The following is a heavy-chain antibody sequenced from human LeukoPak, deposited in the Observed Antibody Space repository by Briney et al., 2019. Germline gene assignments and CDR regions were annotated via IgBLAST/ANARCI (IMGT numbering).Heavy chain of an antibody. CDR1: GGSISSGDYY. J-gene: IGHJ5*02. CDR2: IYYSGST. D-gene: IGHD3-3*01. CDR3: ARSRHDFNWFDP. Sequence: PSETLSLTCTVSGGSISSGDYYWSWIRQPPGKGLEWIGYIYYSGSTYYNPSLKSRVTISVDTSKNQFSPKLSSVTAADTAVYYCARSRHDFNWFDPWGQGTLVTVSS. V-gene: IGHV4-30-4*01.